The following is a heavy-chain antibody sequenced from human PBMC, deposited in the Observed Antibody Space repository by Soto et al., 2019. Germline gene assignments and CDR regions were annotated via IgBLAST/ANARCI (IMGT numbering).Heavy chain of an antibody. J-gene: IGHJ5*02. Sequence: QVQLQESGPGLVKPSETLSLTCTVSGGSISSYYWSWIRQPPGKGLEWIGYIYYSGTTNYNPSLKSRVTISVDTSKNQFSLKLSSLTAADTAVYYCARYSGRYAYNWFDPWGQGTLVTVSS. D-gene: IGHD1-26*01. CDR1: GGSISSYY. V-gene: IGHV4-59*01. CDR3: ARYSGRYAYNWFDP. CDR2: IYYSGTT.